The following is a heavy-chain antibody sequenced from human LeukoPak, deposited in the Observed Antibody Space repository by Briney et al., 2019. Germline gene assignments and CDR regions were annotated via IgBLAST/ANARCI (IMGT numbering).Heavy chain of an antibody. CDR1: GGSFSGYY. J-gene: IGHJ4*02. V-gene: IGHV4-34*01. CDR2: NNDSGST. CDR3: ARGPIYDYVWGSYRYTGLYFDY. Sequence: SETLSLTCAVYGGSFSGYYWSLIRLPPGKGLEWIGENNDSGSTNYNPSLKSRVTISVDTSKNQFSLKLSSVTATDTAVYYCARGPIYDYVWGSYRYTGLYFDYWGQGTLVTVSS. D-gene: IGHD3-16*02.